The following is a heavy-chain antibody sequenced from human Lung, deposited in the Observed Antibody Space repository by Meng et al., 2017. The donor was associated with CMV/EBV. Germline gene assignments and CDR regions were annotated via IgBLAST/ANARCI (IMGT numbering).Heavy chain of an antibody. CDR3: ARGNGWRFDY. V-gene: IGHV7-4-1*01. CDR1: GYTFTSSS. Sequence: QVQLVQSGSELKKNGDSVKVSCQAAGYTFTSSSMNWVRHAPGQGLEWMGWININTGNPTYAQGFTGRFVFSLDTSVSTAYLQIDSLKADDTAVYYCARGNGWRFDYWGQGTLVTVSS. D-gene: IGHD6-19*01. CDR2: ININTGNP. J-gene: IGHJ4*02.